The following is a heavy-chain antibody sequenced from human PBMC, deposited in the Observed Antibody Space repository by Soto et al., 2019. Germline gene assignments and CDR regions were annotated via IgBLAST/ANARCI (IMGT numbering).Heavy chain of an antibody. J-gene: IGHJ5*02. CDR2: MNPNSGNT. CDR1: GYTFTTYY. CDR3: ARGLLAAALGGFDP. D-gene: IGHD6-13*01. V-gene: IGHV1-8*02. Sequence: ASVKVSCKASGYTFTTYYMHRVRQAPGQGLEWMGRMNPNSGNTDYAQKFQGRVTMTRNTSISTAYMELSSLRSEDTAVYYCARGLLAAALGGFDPWGQGTLVTVSS.